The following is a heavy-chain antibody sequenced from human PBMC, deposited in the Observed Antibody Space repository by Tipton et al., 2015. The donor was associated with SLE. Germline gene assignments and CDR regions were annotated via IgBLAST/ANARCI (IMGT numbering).Heavy chain of an antibody. V-gene: IGHV4-31*02. D-gene: IGHD3-16*01. CDR2: MSYSGST. CDR1: GGSISSDDYY. Sequence: LRLSCTVSGGSISSDDYYWTWIRQHPGKGLEWIGHMSYSGSTHYNPSLRSRITISVDTSKNHFSLKLSSVTAADTAVYYCAREKGDAYPNLVAFDIWGQGTMVTVSS. CDR3: AREKGDAYPNLVAFDI. J-gene: IGHJ3*02.